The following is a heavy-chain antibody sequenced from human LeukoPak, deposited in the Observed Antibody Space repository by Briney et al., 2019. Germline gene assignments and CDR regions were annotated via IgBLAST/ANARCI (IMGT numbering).Heavy chain of an antibody. CDR2: VFSSGTT. V-gene: IGHV4-4*02. CDR3: ARSGRGAAGTRYISDF. Sequence: SETLSLTCAVSGDSITSSEWWSWVRQPPGKGLEWIGYVFSSGTTNYNPSLKGRVTLLVDTSKNQFSLELNSVTAADTAVYYCARSGRGAAGTRYISDFWGQGTLVTVSS. CDR1: GDSITSSEW. D-gene: IGHD6-13*01. J-gene: IGHJ4*02.